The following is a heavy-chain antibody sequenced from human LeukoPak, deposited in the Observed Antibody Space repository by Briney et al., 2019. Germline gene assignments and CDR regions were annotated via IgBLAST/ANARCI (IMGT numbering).Heavy chain of an antibody. V-gene: IGHV3-74*01. J-gene: IGHJ4*02. D-gene: IGHD3-22*01. CDR1: GFTFSSYW. CDR3: AKDAPLGDYYDSSGYYGW. CDR2: INSDGSST. Sequence: GGSLRLSCAVSGFTFSSYWMHWVRQAPGKGLVWVSRINSDGSSTSYADSVKGRFTISRDNSKNTLYLQMNSLRAEDTAVYYCAKDAPLGDYYDSSGYYGWWGQGTLVTVSS.